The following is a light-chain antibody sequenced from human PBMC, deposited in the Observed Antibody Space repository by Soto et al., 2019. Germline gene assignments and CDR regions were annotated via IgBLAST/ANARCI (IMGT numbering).Light chain of an antibody. Sequence: EIVLTQSPGTVSLSPGERATLSCRASQSVNSNNYLAWYQQKPGQAPRLLIYGASNRATGIPDRFSGSGSGTDFTLTISRLEPEDFAVYYCQQYGSSGTFGQGTKVDI. CDR2: GAS. CDR1: QSVNSNNY. J-gene: IGKJ1*01. CDR3: QQYGSSGT. V-gene: IGKV3-20*01.